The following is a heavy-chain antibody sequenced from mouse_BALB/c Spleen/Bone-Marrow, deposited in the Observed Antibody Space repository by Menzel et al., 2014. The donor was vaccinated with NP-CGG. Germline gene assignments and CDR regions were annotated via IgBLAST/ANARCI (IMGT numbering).Heavy chain of an antibody. CDR2: ISTYSGDA. Sequence: QVQLQQSGAELVRPGVSVKISCKGSGYTFTDYAMHWVKQSHAKSLEWIGVISTYSGDASYNQKFKGKATMTVDKSSSTAYMDLARLTSEYYAIYYCARESSDYYGSPLGYWGQGTTLTVSS. D-gene: IGHD1-1*01. CDR1: GYTFTDYA. J-gene: IGHJ2*01. CDR3: ARESSDYYGSPLGY. V-gene: IGHV1S137*01.